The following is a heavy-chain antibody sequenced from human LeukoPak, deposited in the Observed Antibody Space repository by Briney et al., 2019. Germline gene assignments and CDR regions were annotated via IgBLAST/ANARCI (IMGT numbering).Heavy chain of an antibody. Sequence: SETLSLTCTVSGGPISSSSYYWGWIRQPPGKGLEWIGSMYYGGITYYNPSLKSRVTISVDTSKNQFSLKLSSVTAADTAVYYCARYDSSDWSYDAFDIWGQGTMVTVSS. J-gene: IGHJ3*02. CDR3: ARYDSSDWSYDAFDI. CDR2: MYYGGIT. D-gene: IGHD6-19*01. V-gene: IGHV4-39*01. CDR1: GGPISSSSYY.